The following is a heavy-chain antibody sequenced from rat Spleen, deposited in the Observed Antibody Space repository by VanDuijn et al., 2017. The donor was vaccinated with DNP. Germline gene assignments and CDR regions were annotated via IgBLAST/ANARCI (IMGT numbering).Heavy chain of an antibody. CDR2: ISYEGSDT. CDR3: ARSNTYYDGTYYYWYFDF. Sequence: EVQLVESGGGLVQPGRSLKLSCAVSGFTFSDYYMAWVRQAPAKGLEWVATISYEGSDTYYRDAVKGRFSLSRDNAKSTLYLQMNSLRSEDTATYYCARSNTYYDGTYYYWYFDFWGPGTMVTVSS. V-gene: IGHV5-22*01. J-gene: IGHJ1*01. D-gene: IGHD1-12*02. CDR1: GFTFSDYY.